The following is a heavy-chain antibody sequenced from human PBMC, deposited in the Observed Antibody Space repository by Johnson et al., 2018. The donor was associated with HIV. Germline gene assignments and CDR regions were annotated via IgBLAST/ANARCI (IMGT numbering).Heavy chain of an antibody. CDR3: AKVGATVVTPRGEAFDI. Sequence: MQLVESGGGLVQPGGSLRLSCAASGFTFSSYDMHWVRHATGKGLEWVAAIGTAGDTYYPGSVKGRFSISRENAKNSLYLQMNSLRARDTAVYYCAKVGATVVTPRGEAFDIWGQGAMVTVSS. V-gene: IGHV3-13*01. J-gene: IGHJ3*02. CDR1: GFTFSSYD. D-gene: IGHD4-23*01. CDR2: IGTAGDT.